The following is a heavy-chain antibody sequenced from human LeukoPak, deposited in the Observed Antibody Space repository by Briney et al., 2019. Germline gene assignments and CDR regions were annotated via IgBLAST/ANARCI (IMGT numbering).Heavy chain of an antibody. Sequence: PGGSLRLSCAASGFTFSSYGMSWVRQAPGKGLEWVANIKQDGSEKYYVDSVKGRFTISRDNAKNSLYLQMNSLRAEDTAVYYCARVWPQQPALGNYFDYWGQGTLVTVSS. D-gene: IGHD6-13*01. V-gene: IGHV3-7*01. CDR2: IKQDGSEK. J-gene: IGHJ4*02. CDR1: GFTFSSYG. CDR3: ARVWPQQPALGNYFDY.